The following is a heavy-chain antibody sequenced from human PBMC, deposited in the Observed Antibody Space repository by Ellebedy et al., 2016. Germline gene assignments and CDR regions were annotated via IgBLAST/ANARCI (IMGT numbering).Heavy chain of an antibody. J-gene: IGHJ4*02. CDR3: ASTGYSYGFGNYFDY. D-gene: IGHD5-18*01. CDR2: IYYSGST. CDR1: GGSISSYY. V-gene: IGHV4-59*01. Sequence: SETLSLTCTVSGGSISSYYWSWIRQPPGKGLEWIGYIYYSGSTNYNPSLKSRVTISVDTSKNQFSLKLSSVTAADTAVYYCASTGYSYGFGNYFDYWGQGTLVTVSS.